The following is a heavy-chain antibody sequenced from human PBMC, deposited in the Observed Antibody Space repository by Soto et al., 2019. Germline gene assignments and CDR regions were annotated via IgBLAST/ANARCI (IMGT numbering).Heavy chain of an antibody. V-gene: IGHV3-33*01. D-gene: IGHD3-22*01. CDR2: IRYDGSNK. Sequence: QVRLVEFGGSVVQPGRSLRLSCAASGFTFSDYDIHWVRQAPGKGLEWVALIRYDGSNKYYADSVEGRFTISRDNSKDTLYLQMNSLRVEDSAVYYCAREANEYYYDHNALAYWGQGALVTVSS. J-gene: IGHJ4*02. CDR1: GFTFSDYD. CDR3: AREANEYYYDHNALAY.